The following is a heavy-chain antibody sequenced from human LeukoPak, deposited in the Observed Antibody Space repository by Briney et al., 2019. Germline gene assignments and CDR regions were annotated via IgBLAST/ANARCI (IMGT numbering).Heavy chain of an antibody. CDR1: GGTFSSYA. D-gene: IGHD3-10*01. CDR2: IIPIFGTA. Sequence: GASVKVSCKASGGTFSSYAISWVRQAPGQGLEWMGGIIPIFGTANYAQKFQGWVTMTRDTSISTAYMELSRLRSDDTAVYYCARSPITMVRGVILPPDYWGQGTLVTVSS. CDR3: ARSPITMVRGVILPPDY. V-gene: IGHV1-69*05. J-gene: IGHJ4*02.